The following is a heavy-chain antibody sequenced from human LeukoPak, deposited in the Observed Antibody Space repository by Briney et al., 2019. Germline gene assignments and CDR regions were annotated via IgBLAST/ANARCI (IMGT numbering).Heavy chain of an antibody. CDR1: GGTFSSYA. Sequence: GASVKVSCKASGGTFSSYAISWVRQAPGQGLEWMGGIIPIFGTANYAQKFQGRVTITADESTSTAYMELSSLRSEDTAVYYCARDLMSVNRPGPRFDYWGQGTLVTVSS. CDR3: ARDLMSVNRPGPRFDY. D-gene: IGHD1-14*01. CDR2: IIPIFGTA. J-gene: IGHJ4*02. V-gene: IGHV1-69*13.